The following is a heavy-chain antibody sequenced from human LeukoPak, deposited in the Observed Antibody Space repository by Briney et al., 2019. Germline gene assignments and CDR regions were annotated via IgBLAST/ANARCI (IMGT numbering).Heavy chain of an antibody. J-gene: IGHJ1*01. D-gene: IGHD6-13*01. CDR1: GYTFTSYG. CDR3: ARDRPDLSRYSSCWFRYFQH. V-gene: IGHV1-18*01. CDR2: ISAYNGNT. Sequence: ASVKVSCKASGYTFTSYGINWVRQAPGQGLEWMGWISAYNGNTNYAQKLQGRVTMTTDTSTSTAYMELRSLRSDDTAVYYCARDRPDLSRYSSCWFRYFQHWGQGTLVTVSS.